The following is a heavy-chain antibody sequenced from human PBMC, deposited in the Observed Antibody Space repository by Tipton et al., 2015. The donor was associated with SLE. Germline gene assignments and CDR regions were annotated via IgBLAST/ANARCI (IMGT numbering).Heavy chain of an antibody. V-gene: IGHV3-30-3*01. D-gene: IGHD6-19*01. J-gene: IGHJ4*02. CDR2: MSYDGSND. Sequence: WVRQAPGKGLEWVAFMSYDGSNDDYADSVKGRFTISKDNSKNTLYLQMNSLRAEDTAVYYCARDDAEADHIDCWGQGTLVTVSS. CDR3: ARDDAEADHIDC.